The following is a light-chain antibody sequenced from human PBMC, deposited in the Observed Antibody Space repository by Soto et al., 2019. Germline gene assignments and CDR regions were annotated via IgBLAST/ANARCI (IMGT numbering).Light chain of an antibody. Sequence: EIVLTQSPGTLSLSPGERVTLSCRASESVSSNFLAWYQQKPGQAPRLLIYGASTRAPGVPARFSGSGSGTEFTLTISSLQPEDFTVYSCLQYHNLWAFGQGTKVEI. V-gene: IGKV3D-7*01. CDR3: LQYHNLWA. CDR1: ESVSSNF. J-gene: IGKJ1*01. CDR2: GAS.